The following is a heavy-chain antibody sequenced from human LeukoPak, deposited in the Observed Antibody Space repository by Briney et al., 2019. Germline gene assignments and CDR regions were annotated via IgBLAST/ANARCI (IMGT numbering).Heavy chain of an antibody. CDR1: GYTFTSYG. D-gene: IGHD3-3*01. CDR2: ISAYNGNT. CDR3: ARVGITIFGVVSFDY. Sequence: ASVKVSCKASGYTFTSYGISWVRQAPGYGLEWMGWISAYNGNTNYAQKLQGRVTMTTDTSTSTAYVELRSLRSDDTAVYYCARVGITIFGVVSFDYWAQGTLVTVSS. V-gene: IGHV1-18*01. J-gene: IGHJ4*02.